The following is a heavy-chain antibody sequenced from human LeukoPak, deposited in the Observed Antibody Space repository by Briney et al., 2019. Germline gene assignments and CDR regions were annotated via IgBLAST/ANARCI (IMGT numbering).Heavy chain of an antibody. J-gene: IGHJ4*02. CDR3: AKTDTIFGVAPTPDFDY. V-gene: IGHV3-30*02. CDR2: IRYDGSNK. D-gene: IGHD3-3*01. CDR1: GFTFSAHW. Sequence: AGGSLRLSCAASGFTFSAHWMSWVSQAPGKGLEWVAFIRYDGSNKYYADSVKGRFTISRDNSKNTLYMQMNSLRAEDTAVYYCAKTDTIFGVAPTPDFDYWGQGTLVTVSS.